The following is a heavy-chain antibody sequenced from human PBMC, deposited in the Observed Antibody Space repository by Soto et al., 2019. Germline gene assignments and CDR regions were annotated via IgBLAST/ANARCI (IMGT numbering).Heavy chain of an antibody. Sequence: GGSLRLSCAASGFTFSSYAMSWVRQAPGKGLEWVSAISGSVGSTYYADSVKGRFTVSRNNSKYTLYLQMNSLSAGDTAVYYCATGRPGEYYDFWSGYSGLVGGMDVWGQGTTVTVSS. D-gene: IGHD3-3*01. CDR3: ATGRPGEYYDFWSGYSGLVGGMDV. V-gene: IGHV3-23*01. CDR2: ISGSVGST. CDR1: GFTFSSYA. J-gene: IGHJ6*02.